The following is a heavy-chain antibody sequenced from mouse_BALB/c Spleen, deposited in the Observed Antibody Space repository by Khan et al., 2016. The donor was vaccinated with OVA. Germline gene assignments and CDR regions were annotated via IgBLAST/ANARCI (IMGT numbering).Heavy chain of an antibody. D-gene: IGHD4-1*01. Sequence: EVELVESGEDLVKPGGSLKLSCAASGFTFSSYSMSWVRQIPDKRLEWVATMSSGGDYTYYPDSVKGRFTISRDNAKNTLYLQMSSLKSEDTAMYYCASNLTGSFAYWGQGTLVTVSA. J-gene: IGHJ3*01. CDR2: MSSGGDYT. V-gene: IGHV5-6*01. CDR1: GFTFSSYS. CDR3: ASNLTGSFAY.